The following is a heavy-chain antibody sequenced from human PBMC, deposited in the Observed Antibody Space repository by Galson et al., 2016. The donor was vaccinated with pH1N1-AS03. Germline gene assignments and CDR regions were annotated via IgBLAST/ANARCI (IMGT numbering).Heavy chain of an antibody. V-gene: IGHV1-69*04. CDR1: GGTIKTYA. D-gene: IGHD3-3*01. Sequence: SVKVSCKASGGTIKTYAINWVRQAPGHGLEWMGRINPIFGVTNYAQKFRGRVTITADISTSTVYMDLSALRFEDTAVYYCARSRYNFWSGSDSWGQGTLVTVSS. J-gene: IGHJ5*01. CDR3: ARSRYNFWSGSDS. CDR2: INPIFGVT.